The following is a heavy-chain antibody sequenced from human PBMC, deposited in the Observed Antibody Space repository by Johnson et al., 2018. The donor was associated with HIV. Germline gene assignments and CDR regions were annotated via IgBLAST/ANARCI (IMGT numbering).Heavy chain of an antibody. CDR1: GFTVSSNY. J-gene: IGHJ3*02. D-gene: IGHD4-17*01. V-gene: IGHV3-66*02. CDR3: VKEGTTVTTFLVYHI. Sequence: VQLVESWGGLVQPGGSLRLSCAASGFTVSSNYMSWVRQAPGKGLEWVSVIYSGGSTYYADSVKGRFTISRDNSRNTLDLQMSSLRPADTAVYYCVKEGTTVTTFLVYHIWGQGTRVTVSS. CDR2: IYSGGST.